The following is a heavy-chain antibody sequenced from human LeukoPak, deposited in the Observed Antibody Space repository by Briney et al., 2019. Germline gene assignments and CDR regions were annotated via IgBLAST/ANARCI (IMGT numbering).Heavy chain of an antibody. CDR1: GGTFSSYA. CDR2: IIPIFGTA. Sequence: GASVKVSCKASGGTFSSYAISWARQAPGQGLEWMGGIIPIFGTANYAQKFQGRVTITTDESTSTAYMELSSLRSEDTAVYYCARNLDYSNTYYYYYMDVWGKGTTVTVSS. D-gene: IGHD4-11*01. CDR3: ARNLDYSNTYYYYYMDV. V-gene: IGHV1-69*05. J-gene: IGHJ6*03.